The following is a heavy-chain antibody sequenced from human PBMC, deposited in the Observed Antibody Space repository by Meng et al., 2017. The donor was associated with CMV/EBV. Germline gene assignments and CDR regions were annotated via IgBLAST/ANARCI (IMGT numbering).Heavy chain of an antibody. D-gene: IGHD2-2*01. CDR3: AKDYSPCCSSTSCYGYFDY. CDR2: IRYDGSNK. V-gene: IGHV3-30*02. Sequence: GRSRRLSFAAPGFTFISYGMHWVRQAPGKGLEWVAFIRYDGSNKYYADSVKGRFTISRDNSKNTLYLQMNSLRAEDTAVYYCAKDYSPCCSSTSCYGYFDYWGQGTLVTVSS. J-gene: IGHJ4*02. CDR1: GFTFISYG.